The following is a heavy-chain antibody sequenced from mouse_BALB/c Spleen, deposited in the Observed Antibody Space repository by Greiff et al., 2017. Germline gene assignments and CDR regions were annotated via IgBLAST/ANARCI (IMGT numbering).Heavy chain of an antibody. J-gene: IGHJ4*01. CDR1: GFTFSSYA. Sequence: EVKLVESGGGLVKPGGSLKLSCAASGFTFSSYAMSWVRQTPEKRLEWVASISSGGSTYYPDSVKGRFTISRDNARNILYLQMSSLRSEDTAMYYCARRGYGSKIYYAMGYWGQGTSVTVSS. CDR2: ISSGGST. V-gene: IGHV5-6-5*01. CDR3: ARRGYGSKIYYAMGY. D-gene: IGHD1-1*01.